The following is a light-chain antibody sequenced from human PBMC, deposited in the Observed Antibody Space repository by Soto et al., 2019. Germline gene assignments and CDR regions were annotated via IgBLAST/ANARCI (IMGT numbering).Light chain of an antibody. Sequence: DIEMTQSPSTLSASVGDRLSITCRASQNIDIWLSWYQQKPGKAPKLLIYDASNLKSGVPSRFSGSGSGTEFTLTISSLQPDDFATYYCQQHKSYPVTFGGGTKVDI. CDR1: QNIDIW. J-gene: IGKJ4*01. V-gene: IGKV1-5*01. CDR2: DAS. CDR3: QQHKSYPVT.